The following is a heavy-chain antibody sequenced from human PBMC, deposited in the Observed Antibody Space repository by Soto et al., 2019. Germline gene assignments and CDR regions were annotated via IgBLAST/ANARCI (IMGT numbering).Heavy chain of an antibody. CDR3: AEGRNSWTKTYYYYYYMDV. D-gene: IGHD5-12*01. CDR2: ISGSGGST. J-gene: IGHJ6*03. CDR1: GFTFSSYA. Sequence: GGSLRLSCAASGFTFSSYAMSWVRQAPGKGLEWVSAISGSGGSTYYADSVKGRFTISRDNSKNTLYLQMNSLRAEDTAVYYCAEGRNSWTKTYYYYYYMDVWGKGTTVTVSS. V-gene: IGHV3-23*01.